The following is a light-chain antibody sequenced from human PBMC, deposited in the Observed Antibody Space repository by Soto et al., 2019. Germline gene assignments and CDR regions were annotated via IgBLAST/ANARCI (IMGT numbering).Light chain of an antibody. CDR2: TAS. CDR3: QKYNSAPRT. V-gene: IGKV1-27*01. J-gene: IGKJ1*01. Sequence: DIQMTQSPSSLSASVGDSVTITCRVSQGIINYLAWFQQKPGKVPKLLIYTASTLRSGVPSRFSGSGSGTDFTLTISSLQPEDVATYYCQKYNSAPRTFGQGTKVEIK. CDR1: QGIINY.